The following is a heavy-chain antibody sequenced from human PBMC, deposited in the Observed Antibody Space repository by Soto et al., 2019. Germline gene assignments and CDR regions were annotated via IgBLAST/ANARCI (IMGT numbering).Heavy chain of an antibody. D-gene: IGHD3-9*01. V-gene: IGHV3-21*01. Sequence: GGSLGLGCASSGFTFSIYSMSWVRQAPGKGLDWVSSISSSSSYIYYADSVKGRFTISRDNAKNSLYLQMNSLRAEDTAVYYCASAGNNVLRYFDWLLPFDYWGQGTMVTVSS. CDR3: ASAGNNVLRYFDWLLPFDY. J-gene: IGHJ4*02. CDR1: GFTFSIYS. CDR2: ISSSSSYI.